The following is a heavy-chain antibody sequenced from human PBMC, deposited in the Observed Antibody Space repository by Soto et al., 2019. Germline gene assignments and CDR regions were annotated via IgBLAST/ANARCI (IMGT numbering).Heavy chain of an antibody. CDR2: ISGSGGGT. Sequence: GGSLRLSCAASGFTFSSCAMSWVRQAPGKGLEWVSGISGSGGGTYYADSVKGRFTISRDNSKNTLYLQMNSLRAEDTAVYYCAKDRSRSYGSGYPLGYFDYWGQGTLDTVYS. J-gene: IGHJ4*02. CDR1: GFTFSSCA. V-gene: IGHV3-23*01. D-gene: IGHD3-22*01. CDR3: AKDRSRSYGSGYPLGYFDY.